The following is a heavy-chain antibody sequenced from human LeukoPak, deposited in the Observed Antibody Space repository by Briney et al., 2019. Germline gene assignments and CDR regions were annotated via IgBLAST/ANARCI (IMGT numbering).Heavy chain of an antibody. J-gene: IGHJ3*02. Sequence: GGSLRLSCEVSGFTFTHYGMHWVRQAPGKALEWVSFISYNGNEKYGDSVKGRFTISRDNSKSTLYLQMNGLRVDDTAMYYCARDPLDISRWANAFDIRGQGTMVTVSS. CDR1: GFTFTHYG. V-gene: IGHV3-30*03. CDR2: ISYNGNEK. D-gene: IGHD3-9*01. CDR3: ARDPLDISRWANAFDI.